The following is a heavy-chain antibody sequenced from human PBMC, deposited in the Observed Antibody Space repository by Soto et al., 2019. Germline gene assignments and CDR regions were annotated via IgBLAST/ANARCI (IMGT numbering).Heavy chain of an antibody. CDR1: GFTFSNYA. Sequence: GGSLRLSCAASGFTFSNYAMSWVRPAPGKGLEWVSAISGSGNSKYYADSVNGRLTISRDNSKNTLYLQMNSLRAEDTAIYYCAKDKGNFDWYFDRWGQGTLVTVSS. V-gene: IGHV3-23*01. D-gene: IGHD3-9*01. CDR2: ISGSGNSK. CDR3: AKDKGNFDWYFDR. J-gene: IGHJ4*02.